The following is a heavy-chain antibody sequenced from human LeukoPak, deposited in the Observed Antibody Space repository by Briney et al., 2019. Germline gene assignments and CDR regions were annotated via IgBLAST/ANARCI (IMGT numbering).Heavy chain of an antibody. D-gene: IGHD6-19*01. CDR3: ARDLGFSSGWPFDY. Sequence: GTSLRLSCVTSGFHFKNYGMQWVRQAPGKGLEWVANIWFDGDNKYYADFVKGRFTISRDNSKSTLYLQMNSLRAEDTAVYYCARDLGFSSGWPFDYWGQGTLVTVSS. V-gene: IGHV3-33*01. CDR1: GFHFKNYG. J-gene: IGHJ4*02. CDR2: IWFDGDNK.